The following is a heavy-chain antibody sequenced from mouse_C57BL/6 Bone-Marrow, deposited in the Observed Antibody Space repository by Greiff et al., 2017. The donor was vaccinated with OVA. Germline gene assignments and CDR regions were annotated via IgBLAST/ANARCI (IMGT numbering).Heavy chain of an antibody. D-gene: IGHD1-1*01. Sequence: QVQLQQPGAELVRPGSSVKLSCKASGYTFTSYWMHWVKQRPIQGLEWIGNIDPSDSETHYNQKFKDKATLTVDKSSSTAYMQLSSLTSEDSAVYYCARWGHYYGRPWYFDVWGTGTTVTVSS. CDR2: IDPSDSET. CDR3: ARWGHYYGRPWYFDV. V-gene: IGHV1-52*01. J-gene: IGHJ1*03. CDR1: GYTFTSYW.